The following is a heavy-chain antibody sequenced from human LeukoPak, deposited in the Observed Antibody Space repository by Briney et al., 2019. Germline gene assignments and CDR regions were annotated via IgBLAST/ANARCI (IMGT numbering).Heavy chain of an antibody. D-gene: IGHD3-16*02. CDR2: INHSGST. CDR3: ARAVDYDYVWGSYRMSWFDP. CDR1: GGSFSGYY. J-gene: IGHJ5*02. V-gene: IGHV4-34*01. Sequence: SETLSLTCAVYGGSFSGYYWSWIRQPPGKGLEWIGEINHSGSTNYNPSLKSRVTISVDTSKNQFSLKLSSVTAADTAVYYCARAVDYDYVWGSYRMSWFDPWGQGTLVTVSS.